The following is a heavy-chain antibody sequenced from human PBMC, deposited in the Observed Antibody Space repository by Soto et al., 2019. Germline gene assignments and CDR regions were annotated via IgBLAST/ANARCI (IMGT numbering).Heavy chain of an antibody. V-gene: IGHV3-9*01. CDR1: GFTFDDYA. D-gene: IGHD2-2*01. Sequence: SLRLSCAASGFTFDDYAMHWVRQAPGKGLEWVSGISWNSGSIGYADSVKGRFTISRDNAKNSLYLQMNSLRAEDTALYYCAKDTTAAPFDYWGQGTLVTVSS. CDR3: AKDTTAAPFDY. CDR2: ISWNSGSI. J-gene: IGHJ4*02.